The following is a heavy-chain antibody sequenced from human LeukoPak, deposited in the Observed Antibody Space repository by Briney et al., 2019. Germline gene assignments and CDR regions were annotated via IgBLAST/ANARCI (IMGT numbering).Heavy chain of an antibody. V-gene: IGHV3-73*01. J-gene: IGHJ5*02. CDR1: GFTFSGSA. CDR3: TRLLSNYDFWSGYYSDWFDP. Sequence: TGGSLRLSCAASGFTFSGSAMHWVRQASGKGLEWVGRIRSKANSYATAYAASVKGRFTISRDDSKNTAYLQMNSLKTEDTAVYYCTRLLSNYDFWSGYYSDWFDPWGQGTLVTVSS. CDR2: IRSKANSYAT. D-gene: IGHD3-3*01.